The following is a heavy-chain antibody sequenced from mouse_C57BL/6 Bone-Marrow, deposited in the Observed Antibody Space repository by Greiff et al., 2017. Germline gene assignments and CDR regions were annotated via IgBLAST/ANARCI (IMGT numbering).Heavy chain of an antibody. CDR3: AWSSFAY. V-gene: IGHV1-50*01. Sequence: VQLQQSGAELVKPGASVKLSCKASGYTFTSYWMQWVKQRPGQGLEWFGEIDPSDSYTNYNQKFKGKATLTVDTSSSTAYMQLSSLTSEDSAVYYCAWSSFAYWSQGTLVTVSA. D-gene: IGHD1-1*02. CDR2: IDPSDSYT. CDR1: GYTFTSYW. J-gene: IGHJ3*01.